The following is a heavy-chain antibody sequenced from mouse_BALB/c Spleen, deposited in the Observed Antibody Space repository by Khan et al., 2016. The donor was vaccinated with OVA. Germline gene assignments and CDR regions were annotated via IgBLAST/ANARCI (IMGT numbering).Heavy chain of an antibody. CDR1: GFTFSAYG. Sequence: EVELVESGGDLVRPGGSLKLSCAASGFTFSAYGMSWVRQSPDKRLEWVATISSDGYSTYYPDSLKGRFIIPRDNSKNTLYLQMRSLKSEDTAMYYWDSHLTGSFAYWGQGTLVTVSA. J-gene: IGHJ3*01. V-gene: IGHV5-6*01. CDR2: ISSDGYST. CDR3: DSHLTGSFAY. D-gene: IGHD4-1*01.